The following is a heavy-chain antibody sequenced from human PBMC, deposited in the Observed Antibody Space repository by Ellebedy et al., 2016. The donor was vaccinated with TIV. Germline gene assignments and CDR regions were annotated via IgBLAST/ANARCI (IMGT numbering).Heavy chain of an antibody. D-gene: IGHD6-19*01. Sequence: PGGSLRLSCAASGFTLSSYWMHWVRQAPGKGLVWVSRVHKDGSGANYADSVKGRFTISRDNARNALYLQMDSLRAEDTAVYYCARGGRDQWLIDYWGQGTLVTVSS. CDR2: VHKDGSGA. CDR3: ARGGRDQWLIDY. V-gene: IGHV3-74*01. CDR1: GFTLSSYW. J-gene: IGHJ4*02.